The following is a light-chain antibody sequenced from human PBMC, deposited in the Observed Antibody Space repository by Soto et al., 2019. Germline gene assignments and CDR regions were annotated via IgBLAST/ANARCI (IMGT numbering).Light chain of an antibody. CDR3: QKYGSSPAT. J-gene: IGKJ5*01. V-gene: IGKV3-20*01. CDR2: AAS. Sequence: IQMTQHPGNLHVFPADSATLPCRASQSVGDTYLTWYQQKTGQAPRILIYAASNRATGIPDRLSGSGSGTDFTLTISRLEPEDFAVYYCQKYGSSPATCGQGTRLDIK. CDR1: QSVGDTY.